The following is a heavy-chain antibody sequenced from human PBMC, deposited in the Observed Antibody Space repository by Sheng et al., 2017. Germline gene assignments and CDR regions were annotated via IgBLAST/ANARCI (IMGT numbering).Heavy chain of an antibody. CDR3: AEGTTG. J-gene: IGHJ4*02. V-gene: IGHV3-33*03. CDR2: IWNDGSNK. CDR1: GSTFSRYG. Sequence: QVQLVESGGGVVQPGRSLRLSCVASGSTFSRYGMHWVRQAPGKGLEWVAIIWNDGSNKYYVESVKGRFTISRDNSKNTLYLQMNSLRAEDTAVYYCAEGTTGWGQGTLVTVSS. D-gene: IGHD1-1*01.